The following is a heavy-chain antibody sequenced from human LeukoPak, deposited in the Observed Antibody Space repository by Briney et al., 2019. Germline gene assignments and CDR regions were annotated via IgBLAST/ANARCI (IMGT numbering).Heavy chain of an antibody. D-gene: IGHD5-18*01. V-gene: IGHV4-34*01. CDR3: ARGLDTAMVEISVYFDY. CDR2: INHSGST. Sequence: SETLSLTCAVYGGSFSGYYWSWIRQPPVKGLEWIGEINHSGSTNYNPSLKSRVTISVDTSKNQFSLKLSSVTAADTAVYYCARGLDTAMVEISVYFDYWGQGTLVTVSS. CDR1: GGSFSGYY. J-gene: IGHJ4*02.